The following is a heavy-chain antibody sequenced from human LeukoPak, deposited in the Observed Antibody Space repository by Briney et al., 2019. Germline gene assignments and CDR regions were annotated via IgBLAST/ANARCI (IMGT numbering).Heavy chain of an antibody. J-gene: IGHJ4*02. CDR3: ARRGYSDSSGYDY. CDR1: GFTFKNYA. Sequence: GGSLRLSCATSGFTFKNYAMNWVRRAPGKGLEWVSSISGDSSDIYYADSVMGRSTISRDNAKNSLYLQINSLRAEDTATYYCARRGYSDSSGYDYWGRGTLVTVSS. V-gene: IGHV3-21*01. D-gene: IGHD3-22*01. CDR2: ISGDSSDI.